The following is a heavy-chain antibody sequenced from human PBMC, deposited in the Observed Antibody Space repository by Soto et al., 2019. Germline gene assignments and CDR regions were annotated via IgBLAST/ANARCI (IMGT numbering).Heavy chain of an antibody. J-gene: IGHJ4*02. CDR3: ATLLLASCGADCPMADY. CDR2: IIPILGIP. V-gene: IGHV1-69*02. D-gene: IGHD2-21*02. Sequence: QVQLVQSGAEVKKPGSSVKVSCKASGGTFSSYTISWVRQAPGQGLEWMGRIIPILGIPNYAQKFQGRVTITADKSTSTAYMELSSLRSEDTAVYYCATLLLASCGADCPMADYWGQGTLVTVSS. CDR1: GGTFSSYT.